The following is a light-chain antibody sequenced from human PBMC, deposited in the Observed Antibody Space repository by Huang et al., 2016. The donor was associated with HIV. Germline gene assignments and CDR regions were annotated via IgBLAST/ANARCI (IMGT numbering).Light chain of an antibody. J-gene: IGKJ1*01. Sequence: EIVLTQSPATLSLSPGEGATLSCRASQSIGSYLAWYQQRPGQAPRLLIYDASIRATGIPARFSGRGSGTDFTLTISSLEPEDFAVYYCQQRNNWPSWTFGQGTKVELK. CDR1: QSIGSY. CDR2: DAS. CDR3: QQRNNWPSWT. V-gene: IGKV3-11*01.